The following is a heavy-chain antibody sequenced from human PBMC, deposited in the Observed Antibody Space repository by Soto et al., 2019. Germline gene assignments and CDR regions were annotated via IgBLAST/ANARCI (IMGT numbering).Heavy chain of an antibody. J-gene: IGHJ4*02. Sequence: PSETLSLTCAVSGGSISSSNWWSWVRQPPGKGLEWIGEIYHSGSTNYNPSLKSRVTISIDKSKNQLSLKLSSVTAADTAVYYCAKAKFWSGYYPFDYWGQGTLVTVSS. CDR2: IYHSGST. V-gene: IGHV4-4*02. D-gene: IGHD3-3*01. CDR3: AKAKFWSGYYPFDY. CDR1: GGSISSSNW.